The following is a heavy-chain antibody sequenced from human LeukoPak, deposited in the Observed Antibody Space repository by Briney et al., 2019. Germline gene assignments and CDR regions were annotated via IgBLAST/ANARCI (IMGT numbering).Heavy chain of an antibody. CDR2: LTGSGANT. J-gene: IGHJ5*02. CDR3: AKKAGNDYGDQNWFDP. V-gene: IGHV3-23*01. Sequence: GGSLRLSCAASGFTSRSYAMTWVRQAPGKGLEWVSSLTGSGANTYYADSVKGRFTISRDNSKNTLFLQMSVLRAEDTAVYYCAKKAGNDYGDQNWFDPWGQGTLVTVSS. D-gene: IGHD4-17*01. CDR1: GFTSRSYA.